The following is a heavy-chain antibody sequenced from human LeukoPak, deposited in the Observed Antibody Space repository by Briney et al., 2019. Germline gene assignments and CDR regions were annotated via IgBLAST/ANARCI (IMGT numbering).Heavy chain of an antibody. Sequence: GGSLRLSCAASGFTFSSYGMHWVRQAPGKGLEWVAVISYDGSNKYYADSVKGRFTISRDNAKNSLYLQMNSLRAEDTAVYYCARRGIAARQADYWGQGTLVTVSS. CDR2: ISYDGSNK. D-gene: IGHD6-6*01. J-gene: IGHJ4*02. V-gene: IGHV3-30*03. CDR1: GFTFSSYG. CDR3: ARRGIAARQADY.